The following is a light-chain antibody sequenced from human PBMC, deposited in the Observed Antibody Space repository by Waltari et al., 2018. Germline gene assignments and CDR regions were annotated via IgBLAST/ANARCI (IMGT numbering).Light chain of an antibody. CDR1: QSIRSN. J-gene: IGKJ1*01. V-gene: IGKV3-15*01. CDR3: PQYDNRLGT. CDR2: CAS. Sequence: DIVLTQSPAPLSVFPGERAPVPCRASQSIRSNLAWYQHEPGQAPRLLIYCASNRATGSPARFSGSGSGTEFNLTISGLQSEDFAVYFCPQYDNRLGTSVQGP.